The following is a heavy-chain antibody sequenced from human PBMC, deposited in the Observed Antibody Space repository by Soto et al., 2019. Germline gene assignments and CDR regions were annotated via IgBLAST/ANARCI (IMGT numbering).Heavy chain of an antibody. CDR1: GGSITRYY. CDR2: IYYNGNI. Sequence: QVQLQESGPGLVKPLETLSLTCTVPGGSITRYYWSWVRQTPGKGVEWIGCIYYNGNINYTPSLKCRLTMPLDTSKNQFSLRLSSVTAADTDVYFSATGRVYFGSEYWGQGTLVTVSS. J-gene: IGHJ4*02. CDR3: ATGRVYFGSEY. V-gene: IGHV4-59*01. D-gene: IGHD3-10*01.